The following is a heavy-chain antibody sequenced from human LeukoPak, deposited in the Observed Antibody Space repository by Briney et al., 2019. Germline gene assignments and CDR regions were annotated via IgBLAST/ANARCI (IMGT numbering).Heavy chain of an antibody. CDR1: GYTFTGYY. J-gene: IGHJ5*02. Sequence: ASVKVSCKAFGYTFTGYYMHWVRQAPGQGLEWMGWINPNSGGTKYAQKFQGRVTMTRNTSISTAYMELSSLRSEDTAVYYCARRGRVARGYSYGRINWFDPWGQGTLVTVSS. CDR3: ARRGRVARGYSYGRINWFDP. CDR2: INPNSGGT. D-gene: IGHD5-18*01. V-gene: IGHV1-2*02.